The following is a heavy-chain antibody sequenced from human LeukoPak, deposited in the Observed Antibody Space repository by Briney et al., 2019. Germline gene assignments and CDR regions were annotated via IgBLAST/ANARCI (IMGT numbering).Heavy chain of an antibody. Sequence: ASVKVSCKASGYTFTGYYMHWVRQDPGQGLEWMGRINPNSGGTNFAQKFQGRVTMTRDTSISTAYMELSRLRSDDTAVYYCAREDDYSYYFDYWGQGTLVTVSS. CDR3: AREDDYSYYFDY. J-gene: IGHJ4*02. V-gene: IGHV1-2*06. CDR2: INPNSGGT. D-gene: IGHD4-11*01. CDR1: GYTFTGYY.